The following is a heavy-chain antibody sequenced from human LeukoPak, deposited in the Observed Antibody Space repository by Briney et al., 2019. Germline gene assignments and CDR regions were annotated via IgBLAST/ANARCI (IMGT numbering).Heavy chain of an antibody. D-gene: IGHD3-10*01. Sequence: GESLKISCKGSGYSFTSYWIGWVRQMPGKGLEWMGIMYPADSDTRYSPSFQGQVTISADKSISTAYLQWSSLKASDTAMYYCASHTMVRGVIGAFDIWGQGTMVTVSS. CDR3: ASHTMVRGVIGAFDI. V-gene: IGHV5-51*01. CDR2: MYPADSDT. CDR1: GYSFTSYW. J-gene: IGHJ3*02.